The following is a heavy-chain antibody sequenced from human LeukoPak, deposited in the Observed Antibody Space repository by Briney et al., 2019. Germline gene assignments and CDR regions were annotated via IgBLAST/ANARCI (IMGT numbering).Heavy chain of an antibody. CDR2: ISSSSSYI. CDR1: GFTFSSYS. D-gene: IGHD3-22*01. J-gene: IGHJ4*02. V-gene: IGHV3-21*01. CDR3: ARPHYYDSSGYYTDY. Sequence: GGSLRLSCAASGFTFSSYSMNWVRQAPGKGLEWVSSISSSSSYIYYADSVKGRFTISRDNAKNSLYLQMNSLRAEDTAVYYCARPHYYDSSGYYTDYWAREPWSPSSQ.